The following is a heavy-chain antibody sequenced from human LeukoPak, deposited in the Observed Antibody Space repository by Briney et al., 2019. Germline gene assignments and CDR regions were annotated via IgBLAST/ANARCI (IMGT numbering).Heavy chain of an antibody. V-gene: IGHV1-69*06. D-gene: IGHD2-2*01. J-gene: IGHJ4*02. CDR1: GGTFSSYA. Sequence: SVKVSCKASGGTFSSYAISWVRQAPGQGLEWMGGIIPIFGTANYAQKFQGRVTITADKSTSTAYMELSSLRSEDTAVYYCARGPGVVVVPAAIDYFDYWGQGTLVTVSS. CDR2: IIPIFGTA. CDR3: ARGPGVVVVPAAIDYFDY.